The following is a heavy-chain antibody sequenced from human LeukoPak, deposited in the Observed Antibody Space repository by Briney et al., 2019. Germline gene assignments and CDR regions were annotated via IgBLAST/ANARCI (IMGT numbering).Heavy chain of an antibody. D-gene: IGHD2-15*01. CDR3: AKEVGEWWDTGYFDY. Sequence: GGSLRLSCAASGFTFSGYGMHWVRQAPGKGLEWVAVIWYDGSNKYYADSVKGRFTISRDNSKNTLYLQMNSLRAEDTAVYYCAKEVGEWWDTGYFDYWGQGTLVTVSS. CDR1: GFTFSGYG. CDR2: IWYDGSNK. V-gene: IGHV3-30*02. J-gene: IGHJ4*02.